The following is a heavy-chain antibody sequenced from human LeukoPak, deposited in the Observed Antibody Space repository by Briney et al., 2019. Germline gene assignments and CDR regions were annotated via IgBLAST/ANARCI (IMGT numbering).Heavy chain of an antibody. CDR2: IYHSGST. J-gene: IGHJ4*02. V-gene: IGHV4-38-2*01. D-gene: IGHD6-19*01. CDR3: ARWGLAMAGGYYFDY. CDR1: GFVFSSYA. Sequence: PGGSLRLSCAASGFVFSSYAMSWIRQSPGKGLEWIGTIYHSGSTYYNPSLKSRVIVSVDTSKNQFSLKLRSVIAADTAVYFCARWGLAMAGGYYFDYWGQGTLVTVSS.